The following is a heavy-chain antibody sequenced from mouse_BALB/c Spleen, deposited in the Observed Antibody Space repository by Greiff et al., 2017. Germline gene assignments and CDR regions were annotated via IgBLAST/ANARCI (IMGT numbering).Heavy chain of an antibody. V-gene: IGHV5-6-5*01. J-gene: IGHJ3*01. D-gene: IGHD2-4*01. CDR3: ARGGGYDYDFPY. CDR2: ISSGGST. Sequence: DVMLVESGGGLVKPGGSLKLSCAASGFTFSSYAMSWVRQTPEKRLEWVASISSGGSTYYPDSVKGRFTISRDNARNILYLQMSSLRSEDTAMYYCARGGGYDYDFPYWGQGTLVTVSA. CDR1: GFTFSSYA.